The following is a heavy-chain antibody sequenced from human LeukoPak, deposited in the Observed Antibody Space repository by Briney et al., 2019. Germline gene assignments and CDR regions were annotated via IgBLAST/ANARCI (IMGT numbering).Heavy chain of an antibody. J-gene: IGHJ4*02. Sequence: QPGGSLRLSCAASGFTFSSYAMGWVRQAPGKGLEWVSAISGSGGSTYYAASVKRRFTISRDNSKNTLYLQINSLRAEDTAVYYCAKESLDGYNPNYFDYWGQGTLVTVSS. V-gene: IGHV3-23*01. CDR2: ISGSGGST. D-gene: IGHD5-24*01. CDR1: GFTFSSYA. CDR3: AKESLDGYNPNYFDY.